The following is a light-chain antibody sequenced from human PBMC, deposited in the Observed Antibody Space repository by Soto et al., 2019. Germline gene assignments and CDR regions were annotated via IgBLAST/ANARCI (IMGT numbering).Light chain of an antibody. J-gene: IGKJ1*01. Sequence: EIVLTQSPGTLSLSPGERATLSCRASQSVSSIYLAWYQQKPGQAPRLLIYGASSRATGIPDRFSGSGSGTDFALTISRLEPEDFAVYYFQQYGSSPWTFGQGTKVEI. V-gene: IGKV3-20*01. CDR2: GAS. CDR3: QQYGSSPWT. CDR1: QSVSSIY.